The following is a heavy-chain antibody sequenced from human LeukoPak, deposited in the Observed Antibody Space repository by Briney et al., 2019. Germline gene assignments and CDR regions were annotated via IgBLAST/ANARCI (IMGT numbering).Heavy chain of an antibody. J-gene: IGHJ4*02. Sequence: PSETLSLTCTVSGGSTSSSSYYWGWIRQPPGKGLEWIGSIYYSGSTYYNPSLKSRVTISVDTSKNQFSLKLSSVTAADTAVYYCASPEGSGSYSLFGYWGQGTLVTVSS. D-gene: IGHD1-26*01. CDR1: GGSTSSSSYY. CDR2: IYYSGST. CDR3: ASPEGSGSYSLFGY. V-gene: IGHV4-39*01.